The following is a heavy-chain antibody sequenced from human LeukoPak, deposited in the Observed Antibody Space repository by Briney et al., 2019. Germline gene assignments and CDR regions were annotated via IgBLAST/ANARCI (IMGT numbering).Heavy chain of an antibody. J-gene: IGHJ4*02. D-gene: IGHD3-22*01. CDR3: ARYYYDSSGYYYFDY. CDR2: IIPILGIA. V-gene: IGHV1-69*04. CDR1: GGTFSSYA. Sequence: SVKVSCKASGGTFSSYAISWVRQAPGQGLEWMGRIIPILGIANYAQKFQGRVTITADKSTSTACMELSSLRSEDTAVYYCARYYYDSSGYYYFDYWGQGTLVTVSS.